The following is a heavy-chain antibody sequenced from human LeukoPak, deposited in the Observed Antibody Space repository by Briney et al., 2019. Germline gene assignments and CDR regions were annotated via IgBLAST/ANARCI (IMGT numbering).Heavy chain of an antibody. CDR3: AKPMYYYDSSGTPFDY. CDR2: IWYDGSNK. CDR1: GFTLSSYG. D-gene: IGHD3-22*01. J-gene: IGHJ4*02. Sequence: GRSLRLSCAASGFTLSSYGMHWVRQAPGKGLEWVAVIWYDGSNKYYADSVKGRFTISRDNSKNTLYLQMNSLRAEDTAVYYCAKPMYYYDSSGTPFDYWGQGTLVTVSS. V-gene: IGHV3-33*06.